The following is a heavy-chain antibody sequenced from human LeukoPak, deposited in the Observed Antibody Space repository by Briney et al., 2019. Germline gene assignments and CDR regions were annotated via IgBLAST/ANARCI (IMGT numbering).Heavy chain of an antibody. CDR1: GFSLSTSGVG. V-gene: IGHV2-5*02. CDR2: MYWDVDK. D-gene: IGHD5-12*01. Sequence: KESGPTLVNPTQTLTLTCTFSGFSLSTSGVGVGWIRQPPGKALEWLALMYWDVDKRNSPSLMSRLTITKDTTKNQVVLTMTNMDPVDTATYYCAHRSWITNAFDIWGQGTMVTVSS. CDR3: AHRSWITNAFDI. J-gene: IGHJ3*02.